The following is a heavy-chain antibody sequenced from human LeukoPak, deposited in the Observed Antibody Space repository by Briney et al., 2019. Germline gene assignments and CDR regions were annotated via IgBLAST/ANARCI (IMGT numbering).Heavy chain of an antibody. J-gene: IGHJ3*02. CDR3: ARRQVGATAFDI. D-gene: IGHD1-26*01. CDR2: IYPGDSDT. CDR1: GSSFTSYW. V-gene: IGHV5-51*01. Sequence: GASLQISCQGSGSSFTSYWIGWVRQLPGKGLEWMGIIYPGDSDTRYSPSFQGQVTISADKSISTAYLQWSSLKASDTAMYYCARRQVGATAFDIWGQGTMVTVSS.